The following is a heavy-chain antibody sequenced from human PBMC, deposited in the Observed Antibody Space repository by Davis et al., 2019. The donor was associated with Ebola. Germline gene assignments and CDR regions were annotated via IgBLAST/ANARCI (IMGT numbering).Heavy chain of an antibody. CDR2: ISSSGSTI. CDR1: GFTFSDYY. J-gene: IGHJ4*02. V-gene: IGHV3-11*01. Sequence: GGSLRLSCAASGFTFSDYYMSWIRQAPGKGLEWVSYISSSGSTIYYADSVKGRFTISRDNSKNTLYLQMNSLRAEDTAVYYCARGIVATIPDYWGQGTLVTVSS. CDR3: ARGIVATIPDY. D-gene: IGHD5-12*01.